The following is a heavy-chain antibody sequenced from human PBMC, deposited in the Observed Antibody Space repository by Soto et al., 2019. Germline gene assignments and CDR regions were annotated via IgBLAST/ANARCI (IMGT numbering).Heavy chain of an antibody. CDR1: GYSISSGYY. Sequence: PSETLSLTCGASGYSISSGYYWAWIRQPPGKDLEWIGSINHSGKTYYNPSLRTRVTISVDTSKNQLSLKLNSVTAADTAVYFCGRSGDDYGSYIDYWGQGTLVTVSS. J-gene: IGHJ4*02. CDR3: GRSGDDYGSYIDY. D-gene: IGHD4-17*01. V-gene: IGHV4-38-2*01. CDR2: INHSGKT.